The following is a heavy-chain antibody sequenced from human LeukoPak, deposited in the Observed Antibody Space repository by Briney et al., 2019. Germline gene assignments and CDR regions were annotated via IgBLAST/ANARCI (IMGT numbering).Heavy chain of an antibody. CDR1: GFTFSSYS. D-gene: IGHD3-3*01. Sequence: GGSLRLSCAASGFTFSSYSMNWVRQAPGKGLEWVSSISSSSSYIYYADSVKGRFTISRDNAKNSLYLQMNSLRAEDTAVYYCAKDMGNYDFWRGLIPRETFDAFVIWGQGTMVTFFS. J-gene: IGHJ3*02. V-gene: IGHV3-21*04. CDR3: AKDMGNYDFWRGLIPRETFDAFVI. CDR2: ISSSSSYI.